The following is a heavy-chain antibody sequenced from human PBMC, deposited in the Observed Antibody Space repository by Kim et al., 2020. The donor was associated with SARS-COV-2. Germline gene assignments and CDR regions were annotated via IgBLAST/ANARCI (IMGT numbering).Heavy chain of an antibody. J-gene: IGHJ6*02. CDR1: GYSFTSYW. D-gene: IGHD3-3*01. CDR2: IYPGDSDT. CDR3: ARRGVTIFGVLSGMDV. Sequence: GESLKISCKGSGYSFTSYWIGWVRQMPGKGLEWMGIIYPGDSDTRYSPSFQGQVTISADKSISTAYLQWSSLKASDTAMYYCARRGVTIFGVLSGMDVWGQGTTVTVSS. V-gene: IGHV5-51*01.